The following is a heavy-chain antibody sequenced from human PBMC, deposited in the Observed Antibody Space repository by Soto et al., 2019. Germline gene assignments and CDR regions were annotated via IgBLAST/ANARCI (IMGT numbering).Heavy chain of an antibody. CDR2: ISYDGSNK. D-gene: IGHD5-18*01. CDR1: GFTFSSYG. J-gene: IGHJ4*02. V-gene: IGHV3-30*18. CDR3: EKVYSYGFGRSPPSDY. Sequence: QVQLVESGGGVVQPGRSLRLSCAASGFTFSSYGMHWVRQAPGKGLEWVAVISYDGSNKYYADSVKGRFTISRDNSKNTLYLQMNSLRAEDTAVYYCEKVYSYGFGRSPPSDYWGQGTLVTVSS.